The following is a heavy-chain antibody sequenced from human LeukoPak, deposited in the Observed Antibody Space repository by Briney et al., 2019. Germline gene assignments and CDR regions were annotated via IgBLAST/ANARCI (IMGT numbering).Heavy chain of an antibody. J-gene: IGHJ4*02. V-gene: IGHV5-51*01. CDR1: GYSFTSYW. D-gene: IGHD6-19*01. CDR3: ARHPYSSGWYGDY. Sequence: ESLKISCKGSGYSFTSYWIGWVRQMPEKGLEWMGIIYPGDSDTRYSPSFQGQVTISADKSISTAYLQWSSLKASDTAMYYCARHPYSSGWYGDYWGQGTLVTVSS. CDR2: IYPGDSDT.